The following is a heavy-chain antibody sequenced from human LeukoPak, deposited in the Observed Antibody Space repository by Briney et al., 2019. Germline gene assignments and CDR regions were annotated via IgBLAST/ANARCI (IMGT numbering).Heavy chain of an antibody. CDR1: RFTFSNAW. J-gene: IGHJ4*02. CDR3: TTDAYYDFWSGDYGDY. Sequence: PGVSLTLSCAASRFTFSNAWMMWLRQAPGKGREGVGRINSKTDGGTTDYAATVKGRYTISRDDSKNTLYLQMNSLKNEDTVGYYCTTDAYYDFWSGDYGDYWGQGNRVTVSS. D-gene: IGHD3-3*01. CDR2: INSKTDGGTT. V-gene: IGHV3-15*01.